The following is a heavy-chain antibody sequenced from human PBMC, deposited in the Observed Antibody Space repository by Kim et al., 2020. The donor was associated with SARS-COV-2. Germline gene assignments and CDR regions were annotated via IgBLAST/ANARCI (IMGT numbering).Heavy chain of an antibody. J-gene: IGHJ5*02. V-gene: IGHV4-61*01. CDR2: IYYSGST. CDR1: GGSVSSGSYY. D-gene: IGHD6-19*01. Sequence: SETLSLTCTVSGGSVSSGSYYWSWIRQPPGQGLEWIGYIYYSGSTNYNLSLKSRVTISVDTSKNQFSLKLSSVTAAGTAVYYCARDEGYSSGWYVGWFDPWGQGTLVAVSS. CDR3: ARDEGYSSGWYVGWFDP.